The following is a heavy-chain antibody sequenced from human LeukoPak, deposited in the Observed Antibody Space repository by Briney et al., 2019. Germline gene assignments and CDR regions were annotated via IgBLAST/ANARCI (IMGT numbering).Heavy chain of an antibody. J-gene: IGHJ4*02. CDR1: GASISSSSDS. CDR3: AKTGYGGNPFDS. V-gene: IGHV4-39*01. Sequence: SETLSLTCTVSGASISSSSDSWGWIRQPPGKGLEWIGGVYYSGETHYNPSLKSRVTISVDVSKNQFSLKLSSVTAADTAVYYCAKTGYGGNPFDSWGQGTQVTVSS. CDR2: VYYSGET. D-gene: IGHD4-23*01.